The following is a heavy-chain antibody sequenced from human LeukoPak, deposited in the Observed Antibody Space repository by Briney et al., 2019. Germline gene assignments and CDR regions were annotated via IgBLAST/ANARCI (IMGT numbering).Heavy chain of an antibody. CDR3: ARNKRYFDWLFWDY. CDR2: IIPIFGTA. Sequence: SVKVFCKASGGTFSSYAISWVRQAPGQGLEWMGGIIPIFGTANYAQKFQGRVTITADESTSTAYMELSSLRSEDTAVYYCARNKRYFDWLFWDYWGQGTLVTVSS. CDR1: GGTFSSYA. V-gene: IGHV1-69*13. D-gene: IGHD3-9*01. J-gene: IGHJ4*02.